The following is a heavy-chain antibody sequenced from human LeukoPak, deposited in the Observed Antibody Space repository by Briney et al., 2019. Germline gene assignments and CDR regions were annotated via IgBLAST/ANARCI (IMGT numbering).Heavy chain of an antibody. V-gene: IGHV3-21*01. CDR2: ITTSSRYI. Sequence: GRSLRLSCTGSPLTFSSYSLNWVRQAPGKGLEWVASITTSSRYIYYADSVKGRFTISRDNAKNSLYLQMNSLRVEDTAVYYCARDYSLPHWSENSGYFDSWGQGTLVTVSS. D-gene: IGHD1-26*01. CDR1: PLTFSSYS. J-gene: IGHJ4*02. CDR3: ARDYSLPHWSENSGYFDS.